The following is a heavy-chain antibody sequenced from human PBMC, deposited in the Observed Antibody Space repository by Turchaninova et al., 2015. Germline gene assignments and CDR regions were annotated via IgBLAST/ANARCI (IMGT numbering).Heavy chain of an antibody. D-gene: IGHD3-9*01. CDR2: IYYSGAT. Sequence: QLQLQESGPGLVKTSELLSLTCTVSGGSISSSTYYWGWIRQPPGQGLEWNGSIYYSGATYYNPSLMGRVAMSVATSKTHFSLRRSCWAAADTAVYYCARHRRRYDNYEVHFYGMDVWGQGTTVTVSS. CDR1: GGSISSSTYY. V-gene: IGHV4-39*01. J-gene: IGHJ6*02. CDR3: ARHRRRYDNYEVHFYGMDV.